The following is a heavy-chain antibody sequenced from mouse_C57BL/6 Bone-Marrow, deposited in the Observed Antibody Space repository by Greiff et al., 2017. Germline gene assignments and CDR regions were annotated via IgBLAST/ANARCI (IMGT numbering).Heavy chain of an antibody. J-gene: IGHJ3*01. CDR1: GYAFTNYL. CDR3: ARVTTVPY. CDR2: INPGSGGT. Sequence: VQGVESGAELVRPGTSVKVSCKASGYAFTNYLIEWVKQRPGQGLEWIGVINPGSGGTNYNEKFKGKATLTADKSSSTAYMQLSSLTSEDSAVYFCARVTTVPYWGQGTLVTVSA. D-gene: IGHD1-1*01. V-gene: IGHV1-54*01.